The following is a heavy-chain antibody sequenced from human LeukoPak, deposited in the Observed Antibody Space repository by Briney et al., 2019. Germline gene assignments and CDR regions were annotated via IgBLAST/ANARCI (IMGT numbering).Heavy chain of an antibody. V-gene: IGHV4-38-2*02. CDR1: GFSFSTYN. CDR3: ARERSAPNPNNWFDP. Sequence: PGGSLRLSCAASGFSFSTYNMNWVRQAPGKGLEWIGSIYHSGSTYYNPSLKSRVTISVDTSKNQFSLKLSSVTAADTAVYYCARERSAPNPNNWFDPWGQGTLVTVSS. D-gene: IGHD3-3*01. J-gene: IGHJ5*02. CDR2: IYHSGST.